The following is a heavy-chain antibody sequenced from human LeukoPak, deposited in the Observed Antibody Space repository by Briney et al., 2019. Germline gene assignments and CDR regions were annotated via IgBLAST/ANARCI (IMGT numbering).Heavy chain of an antibody. D-gene: IGHD1-26*01. J-gene: IGHJ4*02. CDR1: GYTFTSYG. CDR3: ARGSGSYYEGNCDY. CDR2: ISAYNGNT. Sequence: VASVKVSCKASGYTFTSYGISWVRQAPGQGLEWMGWISAYNGNTNYAQKLQGRVTMTTDTSTSTVYMELSSLRSEDTAVYYCARGSGSYYEGNCDYWGQGTLVTVSS. V-gene: IGHV1-18*01.